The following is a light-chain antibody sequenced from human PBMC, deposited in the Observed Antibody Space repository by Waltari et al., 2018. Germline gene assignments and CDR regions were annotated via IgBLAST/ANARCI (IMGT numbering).Light chain of an antibody. CDR3: QESYSPQIT. CDR1: QSISSY. J-gene: IGKJ5*01. V-gene: IGKV1-39*01. CDR2: GAS. Sequence: DIQMTEYPASLSASGGDRVTIPCRASQSISSYLNWYQQKSGKAPKLLIYGASSLRSGVPSRFSGSGSGTAFTLTISNVQPEDFATYYCQESYSPQITFGQGTRLEI.